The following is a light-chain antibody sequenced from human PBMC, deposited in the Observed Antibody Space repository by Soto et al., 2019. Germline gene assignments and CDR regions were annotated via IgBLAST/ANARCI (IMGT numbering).Light chain of an antibody. J-gene: IGLJ2*01. V-gene: IGLV2-8*01. Sequence: QSALTQPPSASGSPGQSVTISCTGTSSDVGAYNYVSWYQQHPGKVSKLMIYEVTKRPSGVPERFSASKSGNTASLTVTRFQAEDEAVYYCSSYTNKIVGPVTFGGGTKLTVL. CDR3: SSYTNKIVGPVT. CDR2: EVT. CDR1: SSDVGAYNY.